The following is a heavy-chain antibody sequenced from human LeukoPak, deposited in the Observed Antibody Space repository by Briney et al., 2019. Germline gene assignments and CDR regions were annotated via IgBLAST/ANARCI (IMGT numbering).Heavy chain of an antibody. J-gene: IGHJ4*02. D-gene: IGHD3-9*01. V-gene: IGHV3-9*03. Sequence: GGSLRLSCAASGFTFDDYAMHWVRQAPGKGLEWVSGISWSSSSTAYADSVKGRFTISRGNAKNSLYLQMNSLRAEDMALYYCAKDISGVLRYFDWSLDYWGQGTLVTVSS. CDR3: AKDISGVLRYFDWSLDY. CDR2: ISWSSSST. CDR1: GFTFDDYA.